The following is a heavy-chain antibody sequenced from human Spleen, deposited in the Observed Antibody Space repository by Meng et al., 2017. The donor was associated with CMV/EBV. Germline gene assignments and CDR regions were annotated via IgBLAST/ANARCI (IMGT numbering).Heavy chain of an antibody. CDR3: AGDSHGGYYYAEGGMDV. J-gene: IGHJ6*02. Sequence: GGSLRLSCAASGFTFSSYSMNWVRQAPGKGLEWVSSISSSSSYIYYADSVKGRFTISRDNSKNTLYLQMNSLRVEDTAVYYCAGDSHGGYYYAEGGMDVWGQGTTVTVSS. D-gene: IGHD5-18*01. V-gene: IGHV3-21*04. CDR1: GFTFSSYS. CDR2: ISSSSSYI.